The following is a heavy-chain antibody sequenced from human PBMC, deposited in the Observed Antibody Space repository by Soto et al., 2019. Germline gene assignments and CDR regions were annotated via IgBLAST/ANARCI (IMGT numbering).Heavy chain of an antibody. V-gene: IGHV1-69*12. CDR3: ARDNDRPQLGGNYYYILDV. CDR2: IMPVFRTP. J-gene: IGHJ6*02. CDR1: GGTFRTAA. D-gene: IGHD2-8*01. Sequence: QVQLEQSGAEVKKPGSSVKVSCKASGGTFRTAAISWVRQAPGQGLEWMGGIMPVFRTPDYAQKFQGRVTIRGDESTNTAYMELSGLRSDDTAVYYCARDNDRPQLGGNYYYILDVWGQGTTITVSS.